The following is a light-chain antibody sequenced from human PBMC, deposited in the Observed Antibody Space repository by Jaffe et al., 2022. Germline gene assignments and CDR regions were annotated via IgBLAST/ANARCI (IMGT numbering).Light chain of an antibody. CDR2: DAS. CDR3: QQRSDWPLYT. Sequence: EIVLTQSPATLSLSPGERATLSCRASQSVITYLAWYQQKPGQAPRLLIYDASTRATGIPARFSGRGSGTDFTLTISSLEPEDFAVYYCQQRSDWPLYTFGQGTKLEI. J-gene: IGKJ2*01. V-gene: IGKV3-11*01. CDR1: QSVITY.